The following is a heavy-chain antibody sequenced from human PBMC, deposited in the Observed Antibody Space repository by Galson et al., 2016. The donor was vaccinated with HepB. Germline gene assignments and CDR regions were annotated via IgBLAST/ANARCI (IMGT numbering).Heavy chain of an antibody. V-gene: IGHV4-61*01. Sequence: ETLSLTCTVSGGSVSSGTYFWSWIRQPPGKGLEWIGYIDSSGSTKYNPSLKSPVTISVDTSKNQFSLKLSSVTAADSAVYYCARDRLYYDSRAYYPTFDYWGQGTLVTVSS. CDR2: IDSSGST. J-gene: IGHJ4*02. D-gene: IGHD3-22*01. CDR3: ARDRLYYDSRAYYPTFDY. CDR1: GGSVSSGTYF.